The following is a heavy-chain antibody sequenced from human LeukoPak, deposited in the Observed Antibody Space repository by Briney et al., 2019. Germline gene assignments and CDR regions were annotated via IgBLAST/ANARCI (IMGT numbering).Heavy chain of an antibody. CDR3: ARDGTAVGINYDY. CDR1: GFTFSSYN. CDR2: ISSSSSDI. D-gene: IGHD6-13*01. V-gene: IGHV3-21*04. J-gene: IGHJ4*02. Sequence: PGGSLRLSCAASGFTFSSYNMNWVRQAPGKGLEWVSYISSSSSDIYYADSVKGRFTISRDNAKNSLYLQMNSLRAEDTAVYYCARDGTAVGINYDYWGQGTLVTVSS.